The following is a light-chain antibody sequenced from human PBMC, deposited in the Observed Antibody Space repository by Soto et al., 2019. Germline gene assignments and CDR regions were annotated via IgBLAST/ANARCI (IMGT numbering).Light chain of an antibody. CDR1: QGISNF. Sequence: DIQMTQSPASLSASVGDRVTITCRESQGISNFLSWYQQKPGKVHKLLIYAASTLQSAVQSRFSVSGSGTDFTLTISSLQPEDVATYYCQKYNSAPRTFGQGTKVEIK. CDR3: QKYNSAPRT. V-gene: IGKV1-27*01. CDR2: AAS. J-gene: IGKJ1*01.